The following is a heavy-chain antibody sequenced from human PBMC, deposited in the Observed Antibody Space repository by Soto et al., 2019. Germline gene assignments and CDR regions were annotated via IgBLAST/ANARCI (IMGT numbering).Heavy chain of an antibody. V-gene: IGHV3-23*01. CDR3: AKDHNAGDANVVDY. Sequence: EVQLLESGGGLVQPGGSLRLSCAASGFTFTYFAMSWVRQAPGKGLEWVSAISGSGGSTYYADSVKGRFTISRDNSKNTLYLQMNSLRAEDTALYYCAKDHNAGDANVVDYWGQGTLVTVSS. CDR1: GFTFTYFA. CDR2: ISGSGGST. D-gene: IGHD2-21*01. J-gene: IGHJ4*02.